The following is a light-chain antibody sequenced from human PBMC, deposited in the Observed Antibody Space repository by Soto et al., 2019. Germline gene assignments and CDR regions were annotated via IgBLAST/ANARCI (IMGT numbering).Light chain of an antibody. CDR3: QQANSFPPT. V-gene: IGKV1-12*01. CDR1: QGISSW. CDR2: AAS. Sequence: DIEMTQSPSSLPASVGDRVTITCRASQGISSWLAWSQQKPGKAPKLLIYAASSLQSGVPSRFSDSGSGTDFTLTISSLQPEDFATYYCQQANSFPPTFGQGTRLEIK. J-gene: IGKJ5*01.